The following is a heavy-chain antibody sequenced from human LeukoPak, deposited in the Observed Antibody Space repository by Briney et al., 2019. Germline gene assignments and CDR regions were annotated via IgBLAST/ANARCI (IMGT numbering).Heavy chain of an antibody. J-gene: IGHJ2*01. CDR3: AGRGDGPYSSSWSPFDY. V-gene: IGHV4-4*07. CDR2: IYTSGST. CDR1: GGSISSYY. D-gene: IGHD6-13*01. Sequence: KPSETLSLTCTVSGGSISSYYWSWIRQPAGKGLEWIGRIYTSGSTNYNPSLKSRVTMSVDTSKNQFSLKLSSVTAADTAVYYCAGRGDGPYSSSWSPFDYWGRGTLVTVSS.